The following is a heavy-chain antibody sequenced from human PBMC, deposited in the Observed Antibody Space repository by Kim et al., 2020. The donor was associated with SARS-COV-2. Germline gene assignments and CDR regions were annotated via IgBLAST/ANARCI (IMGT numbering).Heavy chain of an antibody. V-gene: IGHV3-49*04. CDR1: GFTFGDYA. Sequence: GGSLRLSCTASGFTFGDYAMSWVRQAPGKGLEWVGFIRSKAYGGTTEYAASVKGRFTISRDDSKSIAYLQMNSLKTEDTAVYYCTRDSLYYYDSSGYYYVEIFDYWGQGTLVTVSS. CDR2: IRSKAYGGTT. CDR3: TRDSLYYYDSSGYYYVEIFDY. D-gene: IGHD3-22*01. J-gene: IGHJ4*02.